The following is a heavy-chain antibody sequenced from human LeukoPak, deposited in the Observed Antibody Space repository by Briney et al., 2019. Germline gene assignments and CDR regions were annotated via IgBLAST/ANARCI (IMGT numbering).Heavy chain of an antibody. D-gene: IGHD5-12*01. CDR1: GFTFSSYW. CDR3: AREALYSGYDW. J-gene: IGHJ4*02. CDR2: IKQDGSEK. V-gene: IGHV3-7*01. Sequence: TGGSLRLXCAASGFTFSSYWMSWVRQAPGKGLEGVANIKQDGSEKYYVDSVKGRFTISRDNAKNSLYLQMNSLRAEDTAVYYCAREALYSGYDWWGQGTLVTVSS.